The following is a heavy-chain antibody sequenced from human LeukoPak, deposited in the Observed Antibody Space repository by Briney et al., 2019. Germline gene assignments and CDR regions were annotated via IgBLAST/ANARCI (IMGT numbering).Heavy chain of an antibody. Sequence: PGGSLRLSCAASGFTVSSNYMCWVRQAPGKGLEWVSVIYSGGSTYYADSVKGRFTISRDNSKNTLYLQMNSLRAEDTAVYYCASGGVYDFRSGYFGPDYWGQGTLVTVSS. J-gene: IGHJ4*02. D-gene: IGHD3-3*01. CDR2: IYSGGST. CDR3: ASGGVYDFRSGYFGPDY. CDR1: GFTVSSNY. V-gene: IGHV3-53*01.